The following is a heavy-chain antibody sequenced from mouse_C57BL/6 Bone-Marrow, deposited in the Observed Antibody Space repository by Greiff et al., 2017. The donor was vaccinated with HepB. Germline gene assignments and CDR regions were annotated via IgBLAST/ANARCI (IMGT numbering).Heavy chain of an antibody. CDR2: IYPRSGNT. CDR3: AREGYYYGSSYENFDY. Sequence: QVHVKQSGAELARPGASVKLSCKASGYTFTSYGISWVKQRTGQGLEWIGEIYPRSGNTYYNEKFKGKATLTADKSSSTAYMELRSLTSEDSAVYFCAREGYYYGSSYENFDYWGQGTTLTVSS. D-gene: IGHD1-1*01. CDR1: GYTFTSYG. J-gene: IGHJ2*01. V-gene: IGHV1-81*01.